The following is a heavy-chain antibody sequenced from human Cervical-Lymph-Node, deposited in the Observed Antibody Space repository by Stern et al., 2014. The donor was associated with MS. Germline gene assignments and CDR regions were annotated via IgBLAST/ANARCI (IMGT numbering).Heavy chain of an antibody. D-gene: IGHD3-3*01. CDR1: GYTFTSSA. CDR3: STQGASVFGVSPTRY. Sequence: VQLEESGSELTKPGASVKVSCKASGYTFTSSAINWVRQAPGQGLEWIGWINTFTGTPTYGQDFTGRVVFSLDTSVSTAYLHISTLQPDDTALYYCSTQGASVFGVSPTRYWGQGTLVSVSS. J-gene: IGHJ4*02. CDR2: INTFTGTP. V-gene: IGHV7-4-1*02.